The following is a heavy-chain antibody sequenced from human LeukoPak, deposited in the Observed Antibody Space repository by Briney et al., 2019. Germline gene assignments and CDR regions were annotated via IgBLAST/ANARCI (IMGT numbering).Heavy chain of an antibody. CDR3: ARTPQWPTECFDP. D-gene: IGHD6-19*01. CDR2: IYHSGST. V-gene: IGHV4-30-2*01. Sequence: SETLSLTCTVSGGSISSGGYYWSWIRQPPGKGLEWIGYIYHSGSTYYNPSLKSRVTISVDRSKNQFSLKLSSVTAADTAVYYCARTPQWPTECFDPWGQGTLVTVSS. J-gene: IGHJ5*02. CDR1: GGSISSGGYY.